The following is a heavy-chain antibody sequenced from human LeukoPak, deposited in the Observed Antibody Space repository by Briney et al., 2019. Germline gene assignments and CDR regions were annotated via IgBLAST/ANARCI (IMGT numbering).Heavy chain of an antibody. J-gene: IGHJ4*02. CDR3: ARHLLPIVAVSADDY. V-gene: IGHV4-39*01. CDR1: GGSISSSSYY. D-gene: IGHD2-2*01. Sequence: SETLSLTCTVSGGSISSSSYYWGWIRQPPGKGLEWIGSIYYSGNTYYNPSLKSRVTISLDTSKNQFSLKLSSVTAADTAVYYCARHLLPIVAVSADDYWGQGTLVTVPS. CDR2: IYYSGNT.